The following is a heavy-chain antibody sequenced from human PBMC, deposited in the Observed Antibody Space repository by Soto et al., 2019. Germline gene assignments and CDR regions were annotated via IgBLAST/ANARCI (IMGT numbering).Heavy chain of an antibody. CDR3: ARLSGIPGTRKRFGGGYYYYYGMDV. CDR1: GFTFSNYD. J-gene: IGHJ6*02. Sequence: GGSLRLSCGASGFTFSNYDMHWVRQPTGKGLEWVSGIGTAGDTYYPDSVKGRFTISRENAKNSLYLQMNSLRDEDTAVYYCARLSGIPGTRKRFGGGYYYYYGMDVWGQGTTVTVSS. V-gene: IGHV3-13*01. CDR2: IGTAGDT. D-gene: IGHD1-7*01.